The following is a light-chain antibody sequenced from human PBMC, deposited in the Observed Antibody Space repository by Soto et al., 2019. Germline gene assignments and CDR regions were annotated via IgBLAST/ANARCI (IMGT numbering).Light chain of an antibody. CDR1: QSVSSTY. CDR2: GAS. Sequence: EIVLTQSPGNLSLSPGERAALSCRASQSVSSTYLAWYQQKPGQAPRLLIYGASSRATGIPDRFSGSGSGTDFTLTISRLEPEDFAVYYCQQHGSSQTFGGGTKVDIK. CDR3: QQHGSSQT. V-gene: IGKV3-20*01. J-gene: IGKJ4*01.